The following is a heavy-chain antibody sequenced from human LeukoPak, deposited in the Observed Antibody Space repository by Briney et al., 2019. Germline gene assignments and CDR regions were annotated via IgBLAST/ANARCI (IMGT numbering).Heavy chain of an antibody. D-gene: IGHD3-22*01. V-gene: IGHV4-61*02. J-gene: IGHJ3*02. CDR3: ARDRAYYYDSSGYSYAFDT. CDR2: IYTSGST. CDR1: GGSISSGSYY. Sequence: SETLSLTCTVSGGSISSGSYYWSWIRQPAGKGLEWIGRIYTSGSTNYNPSLKSRVTISVDTSKNQFSLKLSSVTAADTAVYYCARDRAYYYDSSGYSYAFDTWGQGTMVTVSS.